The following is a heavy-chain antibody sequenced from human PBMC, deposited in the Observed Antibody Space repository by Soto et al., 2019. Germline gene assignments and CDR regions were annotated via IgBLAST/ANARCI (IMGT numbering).Heavy chain of an antibody. V-gene: IGHV3-30-3*01. J-gene: IGHJ4*02. Sequence: QVQLVESGGGVVQPGRSLRLSCAASGFTFSSYAMHWVRQAPGKGLEWVAVISYDGSNKYYADSVKGRFTISRDNSKNTLYLQMNSLRAEDTAVYYCASLGIAAADIGDWGQGTLVTVSS. D-gene: IGHD6-13*01. CDR3: ASLGIAAADIGD. CDR2: ISYDGSNK. CDR1: GFTFSSYA.